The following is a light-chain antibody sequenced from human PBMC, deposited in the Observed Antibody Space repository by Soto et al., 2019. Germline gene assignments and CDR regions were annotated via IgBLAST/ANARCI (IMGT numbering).Light chain of an antibody. CDR1: QSVSSRH. V-gene: IGKV3-20*01. Sequence: EIVVTQSPGTLSLSPGERATLSCRASQSVSSRHLAWYQQKPGQAPRLLLYGASRRATGIPDRFSASGSGTDFTLTISRLEPEDFAVFYCQQFGASPYTFGQGTKLEIK. CDR2: GAS. J-gene: IGKJ2*01. CDR3: QQFGASPYT.